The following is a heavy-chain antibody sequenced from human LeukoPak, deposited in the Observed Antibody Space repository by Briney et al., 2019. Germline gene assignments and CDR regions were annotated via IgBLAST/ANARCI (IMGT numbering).Heavy chain of an antibody. V-gene: IGHV1-46*01. CDR3: AREGLAGTGLDY. CDR1: GYTSTSYY. J-gene: IGHJ4*02. D-gene: IGHD6-13*01. Sequence: ASVNVSRKASGYTSTSYYMHWVRQAPGQGLEWMGIINPSGGTSYAQKLQGRIIMTRDTSTSTLLMELSSLRSEDTAVYYSAREGLAGTGLDYWGQGTLVTVSS. CDR2: INPSGGT.